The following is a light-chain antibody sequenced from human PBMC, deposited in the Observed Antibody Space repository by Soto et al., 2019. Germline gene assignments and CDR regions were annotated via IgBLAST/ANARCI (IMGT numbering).Light chain of an antibody. J-gene: IGKJ5*01. CDR2: GAS. V-gene: IGKV3-20*01. Sequence: EIVLTRSPGTLSLSPGERATLSCRASQTIYNGYVAWYQQKTGQAPRLLIFGASSRALGIPDRFSGSGSGTDFTLTISTLEPEDFAVYHCQQYGSSPITFGQGTRLEIK. CDR3: QQYGSSPIT. CDR1: QTIYNGY.